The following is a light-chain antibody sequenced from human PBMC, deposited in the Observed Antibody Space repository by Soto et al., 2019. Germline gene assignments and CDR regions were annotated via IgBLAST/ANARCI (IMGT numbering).Light chain of an antibody. J-gene: IGKJ1*01. CDR2: KAS. Sequence: IQISQSPSTLSASVGGIVTITCRASQSVSSWVAWYQQKPGLAPELLIYKASTLQSGVSSRFSGSGYGTVFTLTIRRLQPDDSATYYCQQYDVFSTFGQGTKVEIK. CDR3: QQYDVFST. V-gene: IGKV1-5*03. CDR1: QSVSSW.